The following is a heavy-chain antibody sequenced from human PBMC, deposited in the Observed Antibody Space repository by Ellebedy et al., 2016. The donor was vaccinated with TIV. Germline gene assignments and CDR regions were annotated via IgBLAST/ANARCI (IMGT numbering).Heavy chain of an antibody. D-gene: IGHD3-10*01. Sequence: GESLKISCAASGFTFSSYAMSWVRQAPGKGLEWVSAISGSGGSIYYADSVKGRFAISRDNSKNTLYLQMSSLRGEDTAIYYCAKARRNRGTFDFWGQGVLVTVSS. V-gene: IGHV3-23*01. J-gene: IGHJ4*02. CDR1: GFTFSSYA. CDR2: ISGSGGSI. CDR3: AKARRNRGTFDF.